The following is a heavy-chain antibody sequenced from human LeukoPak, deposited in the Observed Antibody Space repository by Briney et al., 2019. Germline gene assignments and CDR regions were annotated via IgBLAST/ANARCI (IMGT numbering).Heavy chain of an antibody. CDR2: IYYSGST. Sequence: PSETLSLTCSVSGGSINSSSYYWDWIRQPPGKGLEWIGTIYYSGSTYYNPSLKSRLTISVDTSKNQFSLKLSSVTAADTAVYYCARTTEAHSWRTRYYDYYMDVWGKGTTVAVSS. CDR1: GGSINSSSYY. J-gene: IGHJ6*03. V-gene: IGHV4-39*07. CDR3: ARTTEAHSWRTRYYDYYMDV. D-gene: IGHD6-13*01.